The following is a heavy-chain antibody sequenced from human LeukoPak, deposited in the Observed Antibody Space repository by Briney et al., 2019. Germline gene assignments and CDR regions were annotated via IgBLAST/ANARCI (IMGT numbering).Heavy chain of an antibody. V-gene: IGHV5-10-1*01. CDR1: GYRFTTYW. D-gene: IGHD6-13*01. Sequence: GESLKISCKGSGYRFTTYWISWVRQMPGKGLEWMGRIDPSDSYTNYSPSFQGHVTISADKSFSTAYLQWTSLKASDTAMYYCARHAKAYGSSCDYWGQGTQVTVSS. CDR3: ARHAKAYGSSCDY. J-gene: IGHJ4*02. CDR2: IDPSDSYT.